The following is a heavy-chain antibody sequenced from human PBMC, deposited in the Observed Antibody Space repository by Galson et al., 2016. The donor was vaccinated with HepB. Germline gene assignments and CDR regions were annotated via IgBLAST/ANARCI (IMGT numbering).Heavy chain of an antibody. D-gene: IGHD6-13*01. CDR3: ARVSSSWFSFYFDS. V-gene: IGHV1-3*01. Sequence: SVKVSCKASGYTFTSYSVHWVRQAPGQRLEWMGWINAGNGNTKYSQKFQDRVTITRDTSASTAYMELSRLRSEDTAVYYCARVSSSWFSFYFDSWGQGTLVTVSS. CDR1: GYTFTSYS. CDR2: INAGNGNT. J-gene: IGHJ4*02.